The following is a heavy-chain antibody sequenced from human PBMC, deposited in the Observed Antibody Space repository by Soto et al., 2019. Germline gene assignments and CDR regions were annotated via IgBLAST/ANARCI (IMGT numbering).Heavy chain of an antibody. CDR3: AAASFGDSGYDYRLDY. Sequence: GASVKVSCKASGGTFSSYTISWVRQAPGQGLEWMGRIIPIRGIANYAQKFQERVTITRDMSTSTAYMELSSLRSEDTAVYYCAAASFGDSGYDYRLDYWGQGTLVTVSS. CDR1: GGTFSSYT. V-gene: IGHV1-69*02. D-gene: IGHD5-12*01. J-gene: IGHJ4*02. CDR2: IIPIRGIA.